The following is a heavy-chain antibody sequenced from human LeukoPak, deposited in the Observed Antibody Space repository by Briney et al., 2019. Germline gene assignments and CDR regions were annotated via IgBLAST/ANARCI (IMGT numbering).Heavy chain of an antibody. V-gene: IGHV1-69*04. D-gene: IGHD4-23*01. J-gene: IGHJ3*02. CDR1: GGTFSSYA. Sequence: SVKVSCKASGGTFSSYAISWVRQAPGQGLEWMGRIIPILGIANYAQKFQGRVTITADKSTSTAYMELSSLRSEDTAVYYCARMPTVDDAFDIWGQGTMVTVSS. CDR2: IIPILGIA. CDR3: ARMPTVDDAFDI.